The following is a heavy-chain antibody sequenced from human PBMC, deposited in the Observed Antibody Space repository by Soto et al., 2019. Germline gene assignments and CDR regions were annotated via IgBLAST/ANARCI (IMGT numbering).Heavy chain of an antibody. CDR2: ISYDGSNK. Sequence: GGSLRLSCAASGFTFSSYGMHWVRQAPGKGLEWVAVISYDGSNKYYADSVKGRFTISRDNSKNTLYLQMNSLRAEDTAVYYCAKDSDFDWLLLDYWGQGTLVTVSS. J-gene: IGHJ4*02. CDR3: AKDSDFDWLLLDY. V-gene: IGHV3-30*18. D-gene: IGHD3-9*01. CDR1: GFTFSSYG.